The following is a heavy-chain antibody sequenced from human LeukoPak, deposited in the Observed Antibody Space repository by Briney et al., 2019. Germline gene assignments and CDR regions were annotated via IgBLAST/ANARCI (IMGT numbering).Heavy chain of an antibody. D-gene: IGHD2/OR15-2a*01. V-gene: IGHV4-59*01. CDR3: ARAVEYSVHAFHI. J-gene: IGHJ3*02. CDR2: IYYSGST. CDR1: GGSISSYY. Sequence: TTSETLSLTCTVSGGSISSYYWSWIRQPPGKGLEWIGYIYYSGSTNNNPSLKSRVTISIDTSKNQFSLKLSSVTAADTAVYYCARAVEYSVHAFHIWGQGTMVTVSS.